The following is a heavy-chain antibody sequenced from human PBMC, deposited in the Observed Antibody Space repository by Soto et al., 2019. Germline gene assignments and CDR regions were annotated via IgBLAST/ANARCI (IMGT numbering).Heavy chain of an antibody. J-gene: IGHJ6*02. CDR3: ARDLALWYSSSSNSGRGGMDV. Sequence: QVQLVQSGAEVKKPGSSVKVSCKASGGTFSSYAISWVRQAPGQGLEWMGGIIPIFGTANYAQKFQGRVTITADESTSTAYMELSSLRSEDTAVYYCARDLALWYSSSSNSGRGGMDVWGQGTTVTVSS. CDR1: GGTFSSYA. V-gene: IGHV1-69*01. D-gene: IGHD6-6*01. CDR2: IIPIFGTA.